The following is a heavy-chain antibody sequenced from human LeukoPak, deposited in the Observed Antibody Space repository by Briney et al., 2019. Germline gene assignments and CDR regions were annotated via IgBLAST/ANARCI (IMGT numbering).Heavy chain of an antibody. D-gene: IGHD6-19*01. Sequence: SVKGSCEASGFTLTGYSMHWGRPTPRQRGGWVGWINPNSGGTNYAQKFQGRVTMTRDTSISTAYMELSRLRSDDTAVYYCAEGIAVAGTEYSGYWGQGTLVTVSS. CDR2: INPNSGGT. J-gene: IGHJ4*02. CDR1: GFTLTGYS. CDR3: AEGIAVAGTEYSGY. V-gene: IGHV1-2*02.